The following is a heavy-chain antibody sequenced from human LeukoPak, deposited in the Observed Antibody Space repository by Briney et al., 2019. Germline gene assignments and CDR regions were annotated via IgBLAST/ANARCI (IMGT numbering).Heavy chain of an antibody. V-gene: IGHV4-59*01. CDR3: ARAVVLYYDGSGYSTRFDY. D-gene: IGHD3-22*01. CDR1: GGSISSYY. CDR2: IYYNGST. Sequence: PSETLSLTCTVSGGSISSYYWSWIRQPPGKGLAWIGYIYYNGSTNYTPSLKSRVTISLDTSKNQFSLKLRSVTAADTAMYYCARAVVLYYDGSGYSTRFDYWGQGTLVTVSS. J-gene: IGHJ4*02.